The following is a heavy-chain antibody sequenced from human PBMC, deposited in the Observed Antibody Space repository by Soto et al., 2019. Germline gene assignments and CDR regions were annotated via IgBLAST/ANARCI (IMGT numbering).Heavy chain of an antibody. Sequence: KTSETLSLTCPVSGVSVSHDYQRIRIRHPTRTCPERSGHISYSGSPYYHPSLRSRLSISVDTSKNQYSLKVKSVTAADTAVYYCARAWYFWGQGTLVTVAS. CDR1: GVSVSHDYQ. V-gene: IGHV4-30-4*01. CDR2: ISYSGSP. D-gene: IGHD6-13*01. J-gene: IGHJ1*01. CDR3: ARAWYF.